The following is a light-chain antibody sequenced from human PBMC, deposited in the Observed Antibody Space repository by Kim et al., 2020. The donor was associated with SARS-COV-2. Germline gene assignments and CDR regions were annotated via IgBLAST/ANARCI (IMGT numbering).Light chain of an antibody. Sequence: RQRVTISCSGSSSNIGNNAVNWYQQLPGKAPKLLIYYDDLLPSGVSDRFSGSKSGTSASLAISGLQSEDEADYYCAAWDDILNGRVFGGGTQLTVL. CDR3: AAWDDILNGRV. CDR2: YDD. J-gene: IGLJ3*02. V-gene: IGLV1-36*01. CDR1: SSNIGNNA.